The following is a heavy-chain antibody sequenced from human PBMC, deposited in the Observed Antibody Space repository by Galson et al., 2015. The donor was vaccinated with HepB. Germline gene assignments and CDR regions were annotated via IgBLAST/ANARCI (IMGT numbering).Heavy chain of an antibody. CDR2: INPSDGST. V-gene: IGHV1-46*01. CDR1: GYTFTTYY. Sequence: SVKVSCKASGYTFTTYYMHWVRQAPGQGLEWMGIINPSDGSTTYAQRFQGRVTMTRDTSTSTVYMELSSLRSEDTAVYYCARGNEQWLVPDMVYWGQGTLVTVSS. J-gene: IGHJ4*02. D-gene: IGHD6-19*01. CDR3: ARGNEQWLVPDMVY.